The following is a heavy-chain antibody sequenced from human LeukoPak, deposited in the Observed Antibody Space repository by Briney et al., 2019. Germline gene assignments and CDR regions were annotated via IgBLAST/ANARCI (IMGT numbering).Heavy chain of an antibody. V-gene: IGHV1-69*05. CDR3: ARCDYVWGDYRYRPILYFDF. CDR1: GGTFSSYA. D-gene: IGHD3-16*02. CDR2: INPIFGTA. J-gene: IGHJ4*02. Sequence: SVKVSCKASGGTFSSYAISWVRQAPGQGLEWMGGINPIFGTANYAQKFQGRVTITTDESTSTAYMELSSLRSEDTAVYYCARCDYVWGDYRYRPILYFDFWGQGSLVTVSS.